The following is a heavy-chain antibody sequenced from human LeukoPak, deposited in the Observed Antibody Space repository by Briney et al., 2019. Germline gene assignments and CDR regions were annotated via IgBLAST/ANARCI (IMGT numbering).Heavy chain of an antibody. CDR2: TYYRPRWYN. J-gene: IGHJ5*02. Sequence: SQTLSLTCAISGDSVSSSSGAWNWVRQSPSRGLEWLARTYYRPRWYNDYAVSVKSRITITRDTSKNQFSLQLNSVTPEDTAIYYCARDPGGGGFDPWGQGTLVTVSS. CDR3: ARDPGGGGFDP. V-gene: IGHV6-1*01. D-gene: IGHD3-16*01. CDR1: GDSVSSSSGA.